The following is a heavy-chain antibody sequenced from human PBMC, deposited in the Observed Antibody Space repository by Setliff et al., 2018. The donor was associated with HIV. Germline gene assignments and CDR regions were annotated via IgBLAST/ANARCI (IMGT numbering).Heavy chain of an antibody. D-gene: IGHD3-10*01. CDR2: IDSSGTT. Sequence: SSETLSLTCTISGGSFGVYRWSWIRQSAGRGLEWIGRIDSSGTTDYRPSLKGRVAISVDTSRNQFSLRVTPVTAADTAAYFWARGRHSSGLGSYGPWGPGILVTVSS. CDR1: GGSFGVYR. CDR3: ARGRHSSGLGSYGP. J-gene: IGHJ5*02. V-gene: IGHV4-4*07.